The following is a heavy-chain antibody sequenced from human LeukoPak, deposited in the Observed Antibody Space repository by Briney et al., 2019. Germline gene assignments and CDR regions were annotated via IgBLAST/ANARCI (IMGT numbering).Heavy chain of an antibody. CDR3: AKPTVGWYFDL. J-gene: IGHJ2*01. D-gene: IGHD4-11*01. Sequence: GGSLRLSCAASGFTFSSYGMHWVRQAPGKGLEWVAVISYDGSNKYYADSVKGRFTISRDNSKDTLYLQMNSLRAEDTAVYYCAKPTVGWYFDLWGRGTLVTVSS. V-gene: IGHV3-30*18. CDR1: GFTFSSYG. CDR2: ISYDGSNK.